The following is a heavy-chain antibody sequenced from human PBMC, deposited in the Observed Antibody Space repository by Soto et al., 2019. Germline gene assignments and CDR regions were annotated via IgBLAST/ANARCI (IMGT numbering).Heavy chain of an antibody. CDR3: ARDQVDYSFWSAYLADAFDI. CDR1: GYTFTSYG. D-gene: IGHD3-3*01. J-gene: IGHJ3*02. Sequence: ASVKVSCKASGYTFTSYGISWVRQAPGQGLEWMGWINAYNGNTNYAQKLQGRVTMTRDTSARTAYMELRSLRSEDTAVYYCARDQVDYSFWSAYLADAFDIWGQGTMVTVSS. V-gene: IGHV1-18*01. CDR2: INAYNGNT.